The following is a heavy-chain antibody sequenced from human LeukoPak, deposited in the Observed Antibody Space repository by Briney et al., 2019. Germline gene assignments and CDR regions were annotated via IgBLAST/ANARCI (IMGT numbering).Heavy chain of an antibody. CDR1: GASARSYY. Sequence: SETLSLTCTVSGASARSYYWSWIRQPPGKGLEWIAYIYFSETANYNPSLRSRATMSVDTSQNQFSLKLNSVTAADTAVYYCARRGGSPLGAFDVWGPGTLVTVSS. CDR3: ARRGGSPLGAFDV. V-gene: IGHV4-59*02. CDR2: IYFSETA. J-gene: IGHJ3*01. D-gene: IGHD1-26*01.